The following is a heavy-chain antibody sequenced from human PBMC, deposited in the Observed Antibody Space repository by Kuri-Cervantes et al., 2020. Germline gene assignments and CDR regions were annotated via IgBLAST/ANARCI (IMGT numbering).Heavy chain of an antibody. Sequence: GGSLRLSCAASGFTFSSYGMHWVRQAPGKGLEWVAVISYDGSNKYYADSVKGRFTISRDNSKNTLYLQMNSLRAEDTAVYYCARGATRCSGGSCFILFYWGQGTLVTVSS. J-gene: IGHJ4*02. CDR2: ISYDGSNK. D-gene: IGHD2-15*01. CDR3: ARGATRCSGGSCFILFY. CDR1: GFTFSSYG. V-gene: IGHV3-30*03.